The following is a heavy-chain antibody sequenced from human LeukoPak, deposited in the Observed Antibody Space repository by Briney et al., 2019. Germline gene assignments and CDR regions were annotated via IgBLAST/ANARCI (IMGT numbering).Heavy chain of an antibody. CDR3: AKELGHALPFDY. J-gene: IGHJ4*02. V-gene: IGHV3-53*01. D-gene: IGHD2-2*01. CDR2: IHKTGDYT. CDR1: GFTVSSNY. Sequence: GGSLRLSCAASGFTVSSNYMTWVRQAPGKGLEWVSAIHKTGDYTYYTDSVKGRFTISRDSSKSMLYLEMNSLRDEDTAIYYCAKELGHALPFDYWGQGTLVTVSS.